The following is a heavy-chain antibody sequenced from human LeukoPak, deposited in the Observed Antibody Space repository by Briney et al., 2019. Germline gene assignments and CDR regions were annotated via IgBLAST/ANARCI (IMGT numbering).Heavy chain of an antibody. D-gene: IGHD3-16*01. V-gene: IGHV3-23*01. CDR2: IRGNGET. CDR3: AKASWVSSTDAVR. Sequence: GGSLRLSCAASGFIFSSFDMSWVRQGPARGLEWVSSIRGNGETFYPDSVKGRFTLSSYSSRNTVYFQLNNLRVEDTAIYYCAKASWVSSTDAVRWGQGTLVTVSS. CDR1: GFIFSSFD. J-gene: IGHJ4*02.